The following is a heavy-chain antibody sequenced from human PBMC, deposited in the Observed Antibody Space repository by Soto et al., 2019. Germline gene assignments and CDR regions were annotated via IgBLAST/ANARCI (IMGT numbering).Heavy chain of an antibody. CDR3: ARGHVVEATFDY. V-gene: IGHV1-46*01. CDR2: INLSGGSA. Sequence: QVRLVQSGAEVKKPGASVKVSCKASGYTFTNYYMHWVRQAPGQGLEWMGLINLSGGSADYAQKFQGRVTMTRDKSTSTVNMELSSLTSEDTAVYFCARGHVVEATFDYWGQGTLVIVSS. J-gene: IGHJ4*02. D-gene: IGHD2-15*01. CDR1: GYTFTNYY.